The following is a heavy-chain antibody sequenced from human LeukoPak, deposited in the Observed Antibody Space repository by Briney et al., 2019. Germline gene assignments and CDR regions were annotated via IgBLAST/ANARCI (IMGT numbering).Heavy chain of an antibody. CDR3: ARCTVAGTVDY. CDR2: IYYTGNT. V-gene: IGHV4-39*07. Sequence: SETLSLTCSVSGDTISTSDHYWGWIRQPPGKGLEWIGSIYYTGNTYYNPSLRSRVTISVDTSKNQFSLKLSSVTAADTAVYYCARCTVAGTVDYWGQGTLVTVSS. CDR1: GDTISTSDHY. J-gene: IGHJ4*02. D-gene: IGHD6-19*01.